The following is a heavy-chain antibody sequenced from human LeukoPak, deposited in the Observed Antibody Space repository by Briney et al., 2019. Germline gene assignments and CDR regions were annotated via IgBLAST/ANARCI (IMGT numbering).Heavy chain of an antibody. J-gene: IGHJ6*02. CDR3: AKDSGAAAGSYYYYYYGMDV. Sequence: PGGSLRLSCTASGFSFSTYWMSWVRQAPGKGLEWVAHIKHDGAEKYYVDSVKGRFTISRDNAKNSLYLQMNSLRAEDTALYYCAKDSGAAAGSYYYYYYGMDVWGQGTTVTVSS. V-gene: IGHV3-7*03. CDR1: GFSFSTYW. CDR2: IKHDGAEK. D-gene: IGHD6-13*01.